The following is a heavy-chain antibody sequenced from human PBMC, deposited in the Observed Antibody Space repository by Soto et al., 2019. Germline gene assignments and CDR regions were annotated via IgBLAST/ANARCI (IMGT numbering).Heavy chain of an antibody. J-gene: IGHJ6*02. Sequence: QVQLQESGPGLVKPSETLSLSCTVSGGSISSYYWSWFRQSPGKRMEWIGYVHHSWGSSYNPSLQSRVAISLDTSKSQFSLKVPPVTATDTAVYYCARQGFGPLHGLVDVWGQGTTVTVSS. V-gene: IGHV4-59*08. CDR2: VHHSWGS. CDR3: ARQGFGPLHGLVDV. D-gene: IGHD3-10*01. CDR1: GGSISSYY.